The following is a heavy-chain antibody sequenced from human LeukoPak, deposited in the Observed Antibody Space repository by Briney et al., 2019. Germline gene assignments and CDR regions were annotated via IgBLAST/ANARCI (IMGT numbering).Heavy chain of an antibody. CDR3: ARVRGYYDSSGPRDY. V-gene: IGHV1-18*01. CDR2: ISAYNGNT. J-gene: IGHJ4*02. D-gene: IGHD3-22*01. Sequence: ASVKVSCKASGYTFTSYGISWVRQAHGQGLEWMGWISAYNGNTNYAQKLQGRVTMTTDTSTSTAYMELRSLRSDDTAVYYCARVRGYYDSSGPRDYWGQGTLVTVSS. CDR1: GYTFTSYG.